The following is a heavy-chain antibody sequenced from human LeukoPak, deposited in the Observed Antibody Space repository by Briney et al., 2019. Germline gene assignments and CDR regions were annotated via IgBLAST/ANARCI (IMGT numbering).Heavy chain of an antibody. CDR3: ARAPLRQLWSRAGAFDI. CDR2: IYTSGST. CDR1: GGSISSGSYY. J-gene: IGHJ3*02. V-gene: IGHV4-61*02. Sequence: SETLSLTCTVSGGSISSGSYYWSWIRQPAGKGLEWIGRIYTSGSTNYNPSLKSRVTISVDTSKNQFSLKLSSVTAADTAVYYCARAPLRQLWSRAGAFDIWGQGTMVTVSS. D-gene: IGHD5-18*01.